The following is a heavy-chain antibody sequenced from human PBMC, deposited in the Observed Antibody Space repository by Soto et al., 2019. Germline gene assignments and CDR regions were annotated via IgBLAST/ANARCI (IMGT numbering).Heavy chain of an antibody. CDR1: GGSVSSGSYY. CDR3: ATQGLGDAVADY. D-gene: IGHD4-17*01. Sequence: ASEILSLTCTVSGGSVSSGSYYWSWIRQPPGKGLEWIGYIYYSGSTNYNPSLKSRVTISVDTSKNQFSLKLSSVTAADTAVYYCATQGLGDAVADYWGQGTLVTVSS. V-gene: IGHV4-61*01. CDR2: IYYSGST. J-gene: IGHJ4*02.